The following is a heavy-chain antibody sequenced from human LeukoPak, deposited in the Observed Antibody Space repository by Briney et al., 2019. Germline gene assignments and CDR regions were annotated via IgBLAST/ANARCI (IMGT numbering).Heavy chain of an antibody. CDR1: GGSISSYY. CDR3: ARAAPPPPYCSSTSCYPEPVPTMDV. V-gene: IGHV4-4*09. J-gene: IGHJ6*02. D-gene: IGHD2-2*01. CDR2: IYTSGST. Sequence: PSETLSLTCTVSGGSISSYYWSWIRQPPGKGLEWIGYIYTSGSTNYNPSLKSRVTISVDTSKNQFSLKLSSVTAADTAVYYCARAAPPPPYCSSTSCYPEPVPTMDVWGQGTTVTVSS.